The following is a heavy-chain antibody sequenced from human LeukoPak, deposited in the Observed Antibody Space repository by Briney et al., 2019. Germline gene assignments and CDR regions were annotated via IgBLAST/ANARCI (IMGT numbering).Heavy chain of an antibody. D-gene: IGHD3-10*01. CDR2: IYYSGSN. J-gene: IGHJ4*02. CDR1: GASISSSVYY. Sequence: SGTLSLTCTVSGASISSSVYYWGWIRQPPGKGLEWIGSIYYSGSNYYNASLKSRVTISVDTSKNQFSLKLSSVTAADTAVYYCARHSRSVNYGSGSYAWDYWGQGTLVTVSS. CDR3: ARHSRSVNYGSGSYAWDY. V-gene: IGHV4-39*01.